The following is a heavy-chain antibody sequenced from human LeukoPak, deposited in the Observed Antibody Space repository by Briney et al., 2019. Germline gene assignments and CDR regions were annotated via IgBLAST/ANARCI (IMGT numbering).Heavy chain of an antibody. D-gene: IGHD1-1*01. CDR3: ARAYVQYYYYYYMDV. V-gene: IGHV4-59*01. Sequence: PSETLSLTCTVSGGSISDYYWTWIRQPPGKGLEWIGHIYYSGNTIYNPSLKSRVTISVDTSKNQFSLKLTSVTTADTAVYYCARAYVQYYYYYYMDVWGKGTTVTVSS. CDR2: IYYSGNT. J-gene: IGHJ6*03. CDR1: GGSISDYY.